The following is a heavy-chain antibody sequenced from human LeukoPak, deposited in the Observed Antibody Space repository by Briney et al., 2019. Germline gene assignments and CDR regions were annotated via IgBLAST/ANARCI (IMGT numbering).Heavy chain of an antibody. V-gene: IGHV1-69*13. CDR1: GGTFSRYA. CDR2: IIPIFGTA. D-gene: IGHD3-22*01. J-gene: IGHJ4*02. CDR3: ARGPYDSSGYYHCYFDY. Sequence: ASVKVSCKASGGTFSRYAISWVRQAPGQGLEWMGGIIPIFGTANYAQKFQGRGTITADESTSTAYMELSSLRSEDTAVYYCARGPYDSSGYYHCYFDYWGQGTLVTVSS.